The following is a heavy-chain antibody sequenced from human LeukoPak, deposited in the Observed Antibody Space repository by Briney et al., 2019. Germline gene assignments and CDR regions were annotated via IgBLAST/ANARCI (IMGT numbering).Heavy chain of an antibody. CDR2: IYTSGST. CDR1: GGSISSYY. V-gene: IGHV4-4*07. CDR3: ARGSHSGDYDRLDY. Sequence: PSETLSLTCTVSGGSISSYYWSWIRQPAGKGLEWIGRIYTSGSTNYNPSLKSRVTMSVDTSKNQFSLKLSSVTAADTAVYYCARGSHSGDYDRLDYWGQGTLDTVSS. D-gene: IGHD3-22*01. J-gene: IGHJ4*02.